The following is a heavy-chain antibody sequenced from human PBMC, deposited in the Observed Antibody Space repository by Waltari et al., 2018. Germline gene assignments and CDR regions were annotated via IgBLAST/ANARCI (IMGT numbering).Heavy chain of an antibody. CDR3: ARGLRFTESLDS. Sequence: QVQLVQPVSELKKPGSSVIISFTASGYTFSTYAINWVRHAPGQGPQWMGWIHPSTGNPTYARDFIGRFVFSLDSSVTTAYLEISDLKTEDTAVYYCARGLRFTESLDSWGRGTLVTVSS. J-gene: IGHJ4*02. V-gene: IGHV7-4-1*02. CDR1: GYTFSTYA. D-gene: IGHD4-4*01. CDR2: IHPSTGNP.